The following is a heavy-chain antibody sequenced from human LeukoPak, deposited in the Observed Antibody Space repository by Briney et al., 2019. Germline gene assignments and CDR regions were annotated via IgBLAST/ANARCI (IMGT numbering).Heavy chain of an antibody. J-gene: IGHJ4*02. CDR2: IIPIFGTA. CDR1: GSTFSSCA. D-gene: IGHD3-22*01. V-gene: IGHV1-69*05. Sequence: ASVKVSCKASGSTFSSCAISWVRQAPGQGLEWMGGIIPIFGTANYAQKFQGRVTITTDESTSTAYMELSSLRSEDTAVYYCARGGYYDSSGYFDYWGQGTLVTVSS. CDR3: ARGGYYDSSGYFDY.